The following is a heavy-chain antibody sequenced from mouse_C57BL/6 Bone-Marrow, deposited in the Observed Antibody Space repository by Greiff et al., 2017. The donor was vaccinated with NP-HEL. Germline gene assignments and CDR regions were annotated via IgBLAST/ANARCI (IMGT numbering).Heavy chain of an antibody. Sequence: QVQLQQSGPGLVQPSQSLSIPCTVSGFSLTSYGVHWVRQSPGQGLEWLGVIWSGGSTDYNAAFISRLSISKDNSKSQAFFTMNSLQANETAIYYCAINSYDFYPYYLDYWGKDTTLTVSS. J-gene: IGHJ2*01. CDR1: GFSLTSYG. CDR3: AINSYDFYPYYLDY. V-gene: IGHV2-2*02. D-gene: IGHD2-4*01. CDR2: IWSGGST.